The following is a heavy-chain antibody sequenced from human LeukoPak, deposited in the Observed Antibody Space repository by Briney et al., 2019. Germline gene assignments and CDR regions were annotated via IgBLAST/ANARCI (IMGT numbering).Heavy chain of an antibody. CDR1: GFTFSSYA. CDR3: ARDMDPYYDIAVDY. J-gene: IGHJ4*02. D-gene: IGHD3-9*01. V-gene: IGHV3-23*01. Sequence: GGSLRLSCAASGFTFSSYAMSWVRQAPGKGLEWVSAISGSGGSTYYADSVKGRFTISRDNSKNTLYLQMNSLRAGDTAIYYCARDMDPYYDIAVDYWGQGTLVTVSS. CDR2: ISGSGGST.